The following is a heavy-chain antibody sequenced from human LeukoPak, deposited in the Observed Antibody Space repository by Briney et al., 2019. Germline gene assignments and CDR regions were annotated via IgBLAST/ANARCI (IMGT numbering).Heavy chain of an antibody. Sequence: ASVKVSFKASGYTFTSYDINWVRQATGQGLEWMGWMNPNSGNTGYAQKFQGRVTMTRNTSISTAYMELSSLRSEDTAVYYCARSPKGELRDSGYDHGFDYWGQGTLVTVSS. D-gene: IGHD5-12*01. J-gene: IGHJ4*02. CDR1: GYTFTSYD. CDR3: ARSPKGELRDSGYDHGFDY. V-gene: IGHV1-8*01. CDR2: MNPNSGNT.